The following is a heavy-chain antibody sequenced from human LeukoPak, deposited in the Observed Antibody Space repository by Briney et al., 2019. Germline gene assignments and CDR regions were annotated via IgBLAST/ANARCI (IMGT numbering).Heavy chain of an antibody. CDR3: ARNDPDSSED. D-gene: IGHD3-22*01. Sequence: GGSLRLSCAASGFTFSSYWMHWVRQAPGKGLVWVSRINSDGSSTSYADSAKGRFTLSRDNAKSTAYLQMNSLRSEDTAVYYCARNDPDSSEDWGQGTLVTVSS. J-gene: IGHJ4*02. V-gene: IGHV3-74*01. CDR2: INSDGSST. CDR1: GFTFSSYW.